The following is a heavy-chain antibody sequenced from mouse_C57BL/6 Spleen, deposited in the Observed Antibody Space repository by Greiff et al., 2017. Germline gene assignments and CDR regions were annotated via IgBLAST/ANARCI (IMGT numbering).Heavy chain of an antibody. D-gene: IGHD2-5*01. J-gene: IGHJ1*03. V-gene: IGHV1-15*01. CDR3: TRKRIYSNYEYFDV. CDR2: IDPETGGT. CDR1: GYPFTDYE. Sequence: QVQLQQSGAELVRPGASVTLSCKASGYPFTDYEMHWVKQTPVHGLEWIGAIDPETGGTAYNQKFKGKAILTADKSSSTAYMELRSLTSEDSAVYYCTRKRIYSNYEYFDVWGTGTTVTVSS.